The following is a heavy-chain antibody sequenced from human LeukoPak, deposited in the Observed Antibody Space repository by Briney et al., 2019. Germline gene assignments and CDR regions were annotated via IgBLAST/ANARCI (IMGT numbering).Heavy chain of an antibody. V-gene: IGHV1-69*13. J-gene: IGHJ6*03. Sequence: GASVKVSCKASGGTFSSYAIRWVRQAPGQGLAWMGGIIPIFGTANYAQKFQGRVTITADESTSTAYMELSSLRSEDTAVYYCARELQYGYSSSGYYYMDVWGKGTTVTVSS. D-gene: IGHD6-13*01. CDR2: IIPIFGTA. CDR1: GGTFSSYA. CDR3: ARELQYGYSSSGYYYMDV.